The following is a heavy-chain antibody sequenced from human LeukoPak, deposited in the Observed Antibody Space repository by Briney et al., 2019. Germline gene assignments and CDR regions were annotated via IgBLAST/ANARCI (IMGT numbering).Heavy chain of an antibody. CDR1: GYDFTTIW. Sequence: GESLNISCKGFGYDFTTIWIGWVRQMPGEGLEWMGIIYPRDSDTRYSPSFKGQVTISVDKSISTAYLQWSSLKASDTAMYYCARAGMSAAVLDYWGQGTLVTVSS. CDR3: ARAGMSAAVLDY. J-gene: IGHJ4*02. V-gene: IGHV5-51*01. D-gene: IGHD6-13*01. CDR2: IYPRDSDT.